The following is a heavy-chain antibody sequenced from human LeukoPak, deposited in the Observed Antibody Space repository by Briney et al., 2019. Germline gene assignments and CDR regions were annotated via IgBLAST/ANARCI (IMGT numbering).Heavy chain of an antibody. CDR3: AKIGANVGF. CDR2: INGGGGST. J-gene: IGHJ4*02. CDR1: GFTFSSYG. V-gene: IGHV3-23*01. Sequence: GGSLRLSCAASGFTFSSYGMSWVRQAPGKGLDWVSSINGGGGSTYYADSVKGRFTISRDNSKNTLYLQMNSLRAEDTAVYYCAKIGANVGFWGQGTLVTVSS. D-gene: IGHD4/OR15-4a*01.